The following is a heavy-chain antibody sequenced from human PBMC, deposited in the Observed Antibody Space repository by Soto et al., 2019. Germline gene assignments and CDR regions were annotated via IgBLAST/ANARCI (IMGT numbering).Heavy chain of an antibody. CDR1: GFTFSSYG. V-gene: IGHV3-33*01. Sequence: SLRLSCAASGFTFSSYGMHWVRQAPGKGLEWVAVIWYDGSNKYYADSVKGRFTISRDNSKNTLYLQMNSLRAEDTAVYYCAREEGSSRPFDYWGQGTLVTVSS. CDR3: AREEGSSRPFDY. CDR2: IWYDGSNK. D-gene: IGHD6-13*01. J-gene: IGHJ4*02.